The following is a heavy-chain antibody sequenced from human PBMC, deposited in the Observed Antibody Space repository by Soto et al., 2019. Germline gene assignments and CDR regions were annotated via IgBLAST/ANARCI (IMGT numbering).Heavy chain of an antibody. D-gene: IGHD3-3*01. V-gene: IGHV1-18*04. CDR3: ARDLYYDFWSGYYSYYYYGMDV. CDR2: ISAYNGNT. Sequence: ASVKVSCKASGYTFTSYGISWVRQAPGQGLEWMGWISAYNGNTNYAQKLQGRVTMTTDTSTSTAYMELRSLRSDDTAVYYCARDLYYDFWSGYYSYYYYGMDVWGQGTTVTISS. J-gene: IGHJ6*02. CDR1: GYTFTSYG.